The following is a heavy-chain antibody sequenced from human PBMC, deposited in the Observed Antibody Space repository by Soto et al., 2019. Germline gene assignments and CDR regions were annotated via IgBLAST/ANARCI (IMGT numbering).Heavy chain of an antibody. CDR2: IYYSGST. Sequence: QVQLQESGPGLVKPSETLSLTCTVSGGSISSYYWSWIRQPPGKGLEWIGDIYYSGSTNYNPSLKSSVTISVDTSKNPFSLKLSSVTAAYTAVYYCARQLQRWDYFYYWGQGTLVTVSS. J-gene: IGHJ4*02. CDR1: GGSISSYY. D-gene: IGHD4-17*01. V-gene: IGHV4-59*01. CDR3: ARQLQRWDYFYY.